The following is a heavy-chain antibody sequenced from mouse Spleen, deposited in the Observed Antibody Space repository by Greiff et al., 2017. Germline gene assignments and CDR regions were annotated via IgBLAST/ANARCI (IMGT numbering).Heavy chain of an antibody. Sequence: QVQLQQPGAELVMPGASVKLSCKASGYTFTSYWMHWVKQRPGQGLEWIGEIDPSDSYTNYNQKFKGKATLTVDKSSSTAYMQLSSLTSEDSAVYYCAKSGGSGYGWFAYWGQGTLVTVSA. V-gene: IGHV1-69*01. D-gene: IGHD3-1*01. CDR1: GYTFTSYW. CDR2: IDPSDSYT. CDR3: AKSGGSGYGWFAY. J-gene: IGHJ3*01.